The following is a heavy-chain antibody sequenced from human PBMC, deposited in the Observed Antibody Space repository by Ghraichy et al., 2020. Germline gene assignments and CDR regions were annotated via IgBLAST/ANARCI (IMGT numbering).Heavy chain of an antibody. CDR2: LTADGSST. J-gene: IGHJ4*02. V-gene: IGHV3-74*01. Sequence: LSLTCAASGFTFSTYWMHWVRQAPGKGLVWVSRLTADGSSTVYADSVKGRFTISRDNAKNTLYLQMNSLRAEDTAVYYWASSPVTTYGTALDYWGQGTLVTVSS. CDR1: GFTFSTYW. CDR3: ASSPVTTYGTALDY. D-gene: IGHD4-17*01.